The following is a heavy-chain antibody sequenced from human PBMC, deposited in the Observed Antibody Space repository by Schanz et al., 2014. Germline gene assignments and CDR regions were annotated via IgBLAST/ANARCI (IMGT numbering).Heavy chain of an antibody. CDR1: GYTFVSYS. Sequence: QVQLVQSWAEVKGPGASVKVSCKASGYTFVSYSMHWVRQAPGQGLEWMGWISPYNGNTNYAQKLQGRVTLTTDTSTSTAYMELRNLRSDDTAVYYCARAKRFGDMDVWGQGTTVTVSS. CDR3: ARAKRFGDMDV. D-gene: IGHD3-10*01. CDR2: ISPYNGNT. V-gene: IGHV1-18*04. J-gene: IGHJ6*02.